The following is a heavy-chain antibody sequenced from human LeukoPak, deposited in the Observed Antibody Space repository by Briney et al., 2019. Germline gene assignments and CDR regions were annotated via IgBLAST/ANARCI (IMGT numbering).Heavy chain of an antibody. Sequence: SETLSLTCTVSGGSISSYYWSWIRQPPGKGLEWIGYIYYSGSTNYNPSLKSRVTISVDTSKNQFSLKLSSVTAADTAVYYCARGIGYYGSGSQQDLDYWGQGTLVTVSS. CDR3: ARGIGYYGSGSQQDLDY. V-gene: IGHV4-59*01. D-gene: IGHD3-10*01. J-gene: IGHJ4*02. CDR2: IYYSGST. CDR1: GGSISSYY.